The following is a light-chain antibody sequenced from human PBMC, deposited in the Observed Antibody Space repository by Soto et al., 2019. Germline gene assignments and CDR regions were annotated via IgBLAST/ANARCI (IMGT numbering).Light chain of an antibody. CDR2: GAS. J-gene: IGKJ5*01. Sequence: ETVLTQSPATVSVSAGETATLSFATRQGLNRNLAWYQQKLGQAPRVLIYGASTRAAGIPARFSGSGSGTDFTLTISRLEPEDFAVYYCQQYGSAITFGQGTRLEIK. CDR1: QGLNRN. CDR3: QQYGSAIT. V-gene: IGKV3-15*01.